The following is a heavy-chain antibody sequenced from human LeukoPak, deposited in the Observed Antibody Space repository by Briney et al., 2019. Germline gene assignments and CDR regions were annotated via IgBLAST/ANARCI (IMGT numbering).Heavy chain of an antibody. CDR1: GGSISSSSYY. V-gene: IGHV4-39*07. CDR2: IYYSGST. D-gene: IGHD6-13*01. J-gene: IGHJ4*02. Sequence: SETLSLTCTVSGGSISSSSYYWGWIRQPPGKGLEWIGRIYYSGSTYYNPSLKSRVTISVDTSKNQFSLKLSSVTAADTAVYYCARGEGRYSSSWWGQGTLVTVSS. CDR3: ARGEGRYSSSW.